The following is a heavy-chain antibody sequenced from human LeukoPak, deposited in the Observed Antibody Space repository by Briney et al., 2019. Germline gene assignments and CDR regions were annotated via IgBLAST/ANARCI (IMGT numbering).Heavy chain of an antibody. CDR2: IRYDGSNK. Sequence: PGGSLRLSCAASGFSFSRYGMHWVRQAPDKGLEWVAFIRYDGSNKYYADSVKGRFTISRDNSKNTLYLQMNNLRAEDSAMYYCAKDVFIVGVTELFDYWGQGTLVTVSS. V-gene: IGHV3-30*02. J-gene: IGHJ4*02. CDR1: GFSFSRYG. CDR3: AKDVFIVGVTELFDY. D-gene: IGHD1-26*01.